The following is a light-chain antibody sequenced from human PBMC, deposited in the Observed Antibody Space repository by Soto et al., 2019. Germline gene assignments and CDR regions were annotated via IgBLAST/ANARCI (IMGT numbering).Light chain of an antibody. V-gene: IGLV2-14*01. J-gene: IGLJ2*01. CDR2: DVS. Sequence: QSVLTRPASVSGSPGQSITISCTGTSSDVGGYNYVSWYQQHPGKAPKLMIYDVSNRPSGVSNRFSGSKSGNTASLTISGLQAEDEADYYCSSYTSSSPVVFGGGTKVTVL. CDR3: SSYTSSSPVV. CDR1: SSDVGGYNY.